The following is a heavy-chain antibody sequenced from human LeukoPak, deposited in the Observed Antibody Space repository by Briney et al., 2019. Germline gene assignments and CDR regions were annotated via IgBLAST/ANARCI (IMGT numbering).Heavy chain of an antibody. CDR2: ISSSGSTI. CDR1: GFTFSSYG. V-gene: IGHV3-48*04. Sequence: GRSLRLSCAASGFTFSSYGMHWIRQAPGKGLEWVSYISSSGSTIYYADSVKGRFTISRDNAKNSLYLQMNSLRAEDTAVYYCAREWSGYYTRYYYYYMDVWGKGTTVTVSS. D-gene: IGHD3-3*01. CDR3: AREWSGYYTRYYYYYMDV. J-gene: IGHJ6*03.